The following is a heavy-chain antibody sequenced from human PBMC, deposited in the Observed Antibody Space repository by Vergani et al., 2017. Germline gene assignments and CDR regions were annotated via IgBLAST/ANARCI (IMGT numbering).Heavy chain of an antibody. Sequence: QVQLQESGPGLVKPSETLSLTCTVSGGSISSYYWSWIRQPPGKGLEWIGYIYYSGSTNYNPSLKSRVTISVDTSKNQFSLKLSSVTAADTAVYYCARGGMVVPFDYWGQGTLVTVSS. V-gene: IGHV4-59*12. CDR2: IYYSGST. D-gene: IGHD1-26*01. CDR1: GGSISSYY. J-gene: IGHJ4*02. CDR3: ARGGMVVPFDY.